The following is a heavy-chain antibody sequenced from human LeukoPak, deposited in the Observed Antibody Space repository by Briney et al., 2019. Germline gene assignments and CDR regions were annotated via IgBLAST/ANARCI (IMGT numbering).Heavy chain of an antibody. CDR2: ISYDGSNK. D-gene: IGHD1-26*01. V-gene: IGHV3-30*04. CDR1: GFTFSSYA. J-gene: IGHJ4*02. Sequence: GGSLRLSCAASGFTFSSYAMHWVRQAPGKGLEWVAVISYDGSNKYYADSVKGRFTISRDNSKNTLYLQINSLRAEDTAVYYCASSIIVGASLGYWGQGTLVTVSS. CDR3: ASSIIVGASLGY.